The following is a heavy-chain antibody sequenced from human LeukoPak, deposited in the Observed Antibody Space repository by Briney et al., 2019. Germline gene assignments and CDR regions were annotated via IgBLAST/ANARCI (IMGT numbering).Heavy chain of an antibody. Sequence: GSSVKVSCKASGGTFSSYAISWVRQAPGQGLEWMGGISPIFGTANYAQKFQGRVTITADESTNTAYMELSSLRSEDTAVYYCARTIAARPDNWFDPWGQGTLVTVSS. CDR2: ISPIFGTA. D-gene: IGHD6-6*01. J-gene: IGHJ5*02. V-gene: IGHV1-69*01. CDR1: GGTFSSYA. CDR3: ARTIAARPDNWFDP.